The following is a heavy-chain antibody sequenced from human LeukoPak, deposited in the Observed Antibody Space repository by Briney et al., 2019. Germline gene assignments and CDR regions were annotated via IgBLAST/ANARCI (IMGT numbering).Heavy chain of an antibody. J-gene: IGHJ4*02. CDR1: GFTFSNYA. Sequence: PGGSLRLSCIASGFTFSNYAMGWVRQAPGKGLEWVSSISGSGDSTYYADSVKGRFTISRDTAKNSLYLQMNSLRAEDTAVYYCARDRSRYYGSGTILPDYWGQGTLVTVSS. D-gene: IGHD3-10*01. CDR2: ISGSGDST. CDR3: ARDRSRYYGSGTILPDY. V-gene: IGHV3-23*01.